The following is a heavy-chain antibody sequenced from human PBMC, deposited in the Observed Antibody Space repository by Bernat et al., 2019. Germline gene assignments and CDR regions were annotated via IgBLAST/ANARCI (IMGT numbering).Heavy chain of an antibody. CDR1: GFTFSGSA. Sequence: EVQLVESGGGLVQPGGSLKPSCAASGFTFSGSAMHWVRQASGQGLEGVGRIRSKPNNYAPAYVAPVNGGFSISRDNSRDTAYLQMNSLKTEDTAVYYCLGKTTVGDFWGQGTLVTVSS. J-gene: IGHJ4*02. V-gene: IGHV3-73*02. CDR2: IRSKPNNYAP. D-gene: IGHD4-17*01. CDR3: LGKTTVGDF.